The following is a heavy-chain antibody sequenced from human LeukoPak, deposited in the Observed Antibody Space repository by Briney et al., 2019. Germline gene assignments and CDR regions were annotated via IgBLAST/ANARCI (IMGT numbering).Heavy chain of an antibody. Sequence: PGGSLRLSCAASEFTFSSYWMTWVRQAPGKGLEWVANIKEDGSEKYYEDSVKGRFAISRDNTKNLLYLEMNRLRAEDTAVYYCARGPSGYHNTGGQGTLVTVSS. D-gene: IGHD5-12*01. CDR2: IKEDGSEK. CDR3: ARGPSGYHNT. J-gene: IGHJ4*02. CDR1: EFTFSSYW. V-gene: IGHV3-7*01.